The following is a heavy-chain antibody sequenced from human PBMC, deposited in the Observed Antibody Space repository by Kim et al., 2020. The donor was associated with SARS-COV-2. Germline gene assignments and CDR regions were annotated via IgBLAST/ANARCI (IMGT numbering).Heavy chain of an antibody. J-gene: IGHJ4*01. Sequence: GGSLRLSCSATGFIFSDYYMTWIRQAPGKGLEWLSSISESGSLIYYADSVKGRFTTSRDNAKNSLYLQMSNLRAEDTAIYYCARRVCGGGGCYGNLDYWG. V-gene: IGHV3-11*01. D-gene: IGHD2-21*01. CDR2: ISESGSLI. CDR3: ARRVCGGGGCYGNLDY. CDR1: GFIFSDYY.